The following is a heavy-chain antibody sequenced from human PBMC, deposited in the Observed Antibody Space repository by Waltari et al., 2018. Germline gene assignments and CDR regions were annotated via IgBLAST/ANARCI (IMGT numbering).Heavy chain of an antibody. CDR3: ARVYDSSGIDWYFDL. J-gene: IGHJ2*01. CDR1: GYTFTGYY. V-gene: IGHV1-2*04. D-gene: IGHD3-22*01. CDR2: INPNSGGT. Sequence: QVQLVQSGAEVKKPGASVKVSCKASGYTFTGYYMHWVRQAPGQGLEWMGWINPNSGGTNYAQKFQGWVTMTRDTSISTAYMELSRLRSDDTAVYYCARVYDSSGIDWYFDLWGRGTLVTVSS.